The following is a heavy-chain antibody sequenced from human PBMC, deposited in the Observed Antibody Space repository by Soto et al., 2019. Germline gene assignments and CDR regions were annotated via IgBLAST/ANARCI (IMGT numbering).Heavy chain of an antibody. Sequence: QVLVQESGPGLVKPSQTLTLSCTVSGGSVDSGNHYWNWIRQPPGKGLEWIGYIYYGESTYYNPSLKRRATISMYTSQSRFSLRLTSVTAADTAVYYCARDMESAMTTRIFDHWGQGTLVTVSS. V-gene: IGHV4-30-4*01. J-gene: IGHJ4*02. D-gene: IGHD4-17*01. CDR2: IYYGEST. CDR1: GGSVDSGNHY. CDR3: ARDMESAMTTRIFDH.